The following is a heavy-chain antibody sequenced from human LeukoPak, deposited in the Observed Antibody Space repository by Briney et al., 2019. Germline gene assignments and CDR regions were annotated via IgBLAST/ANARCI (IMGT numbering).Heavy chain of an antibody. CDR1: GFTFSSYG. D-gene: IGHD3-3*01. CDR3: AKDLNYDFWSGLGN. Sequence: QTGGSLRLSCAVSGFTFSSYGMHWVRQAPGKGLEWMAVISYDGTNKYYADSVKGRFTISRDNSKNTLYLQMNSLRAEDTAVYYCAKDLNYDFWSGLGNWGQGTLVTVSS. V-gene: IGHV3-30*18. CDR2: ISYDGTNK. J-gene: IGHJ4*02.